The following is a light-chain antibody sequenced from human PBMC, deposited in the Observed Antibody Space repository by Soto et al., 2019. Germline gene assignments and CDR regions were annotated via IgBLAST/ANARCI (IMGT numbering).Light chain of an antibody. CDR1: QSISTY. CDR3: QQSYSTPWT. CDR2: AAS. J-gene: IGKJ1*01. V-gene: IGKV1-39*01. Sequence: DLQMTQSPSSLSASVGDRVTITCRASQSISTYLNWYQQKPKKAPKLLIYAASSLQSGVPSRFSGSGSGTDFNLTISSLQPEDFATYYCQQSYSTPWTFGQGTKVEIK.